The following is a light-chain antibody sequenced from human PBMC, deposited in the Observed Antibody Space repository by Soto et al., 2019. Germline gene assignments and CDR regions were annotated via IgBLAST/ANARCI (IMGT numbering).Light chain of an antibody. CDR3: SSYTSSNTYG. J-gene: IGLJ1*01. V-gene: IGLV2-14*01. Sequence: QSALTQPASVSGSPGQSITISCTGTSSDVGGYNYVSWYQQHPGKAPKLIIYEVSNRPSGVSNRFSGSKSDNTASLTISGLQAEDEADDYCSSYTSSNTYGFGTGTKLTVL. CDR2: EVS. CDR1: SSDVGGYNY.